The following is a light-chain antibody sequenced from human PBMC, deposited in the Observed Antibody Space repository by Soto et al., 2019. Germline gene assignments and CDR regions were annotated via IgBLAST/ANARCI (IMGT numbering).Light chain of an antibody. V-gene: IGLV1-44*01. Sequence: QAVVTQPPSASGTPGQRVTISCSGSSSNIGSNTVNWYQQLPGTAPKLLIYSNNQRPSGVPDRFSGSKSGTSASLAISGLQCEDEADYYCAAWDDSLNGVVFGGGTQLTVL. J-gene: IGLJ2*01. CDR3: AAWDDSLNGVV. CDR2: SNN. CDR1: SSNIGSNT.